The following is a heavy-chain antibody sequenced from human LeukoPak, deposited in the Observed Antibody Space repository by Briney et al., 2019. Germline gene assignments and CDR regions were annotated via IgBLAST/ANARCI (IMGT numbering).Heavy chain of an antibody. CDR2: IYYSGST. D-gene: IGHD2/OR15-2a*01. Sequence: SQTLSLTCTVSGGSISSGGYYWSWIRQHPGKGLEWIGYIYYSGSTYYNPSLKSRVTISVDTSKNQFSLKLSSVTAADTAVYYCVRTILFLGFDYWGQGTLVTVSS. CDR1: GGSISSGGYY. J-gene: IGHJ4*02. CDR3: VRTILFLGFDY. V-gene: IGHV4-31*03.